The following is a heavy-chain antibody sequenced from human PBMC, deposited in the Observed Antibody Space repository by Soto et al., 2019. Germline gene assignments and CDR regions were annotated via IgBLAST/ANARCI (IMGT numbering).Heavy chain of an antibody. V-gene: IGHV3-30-3*01. CDR1: GFTFSSYA. J-gene: IGHJ4*02. Sequence: QVQLVESGGGVVQPGRSLRLSCAASGFTFSSYAMHWVRQAPGKGLEWVAVISYDGSNKYYADSVKGRFTISRDNSKNTLYLRMNSLRAEATALYYCASGGNLWFGEPFDYWGQGTLVTVSS. D-gene: IGHD3-10*01. CDR3: ASGGNLWFGEPFDY. CDR2: ISYDGSNK.